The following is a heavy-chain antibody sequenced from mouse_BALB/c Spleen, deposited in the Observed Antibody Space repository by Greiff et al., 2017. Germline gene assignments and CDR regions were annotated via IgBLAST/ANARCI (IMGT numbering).Heavy chain of an antibody. CDR3: ARDSSGYAD. J-gene: IGHJ3*01. Sequence: EVQRVESGGGLVKPGGSLKLSCAASGFTFSSYAMSWVRQSPEKRLEWVAEISSGGSYTYYPDTVTGRFTISRDNAKNTLYLEMSSLRSEDTAMYYCARDSSGYADWGQGTLVTVSA. D-gene: IGHD3-1*01. CDR2: ISSGGSYT. CDR1: GFTFSSYA. V-gene: IGHV5-9-4*01.